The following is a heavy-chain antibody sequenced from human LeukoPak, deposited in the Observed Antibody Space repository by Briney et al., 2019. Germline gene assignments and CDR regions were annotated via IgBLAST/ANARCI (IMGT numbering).Heavy chain of an antibody. V-gene: IGHV3-23*01. CDR3: GKAAGNTGYYGRYYFDY. D-gene: IGHD3-9*01. J-gene: IGHJ4*02. CDR1: GFTFSSYA. Sequence: SGGSLRLSCAASGFTFSSYAMSWVRQAPGKGLEWVSAISGSGGTTYYADSVKGRFTISRDNSKNTVYLQMNSLRADDTAVYYCGKAAGNTGYYGRYYFDYWGQGTLVTVSS. CDR2: ISGSGGTT.